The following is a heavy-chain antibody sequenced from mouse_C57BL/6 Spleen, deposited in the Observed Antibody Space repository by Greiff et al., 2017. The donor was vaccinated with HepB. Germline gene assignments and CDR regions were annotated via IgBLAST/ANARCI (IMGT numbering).Heavy chain of an antibody. CDR2: INPYNGGT. CDR1: GYTFTDYY. CDR3: ARGGYYGSPFDY. V-gene: IGHV1-19*01. Sequence: EVQLQQSGPVLVKPGASVKMSCKASGYTFTDYYMNWVKQSHGKSLEWIGVINPYNGGTSYNQKFKGKATLTVDKSSSTAYMELNSLTSEDSAVYYCARGGYYGSPFDYWGQCTTLTVSS. D-gene: IGHD1-1*01. J-gene: IGHJ2*01.